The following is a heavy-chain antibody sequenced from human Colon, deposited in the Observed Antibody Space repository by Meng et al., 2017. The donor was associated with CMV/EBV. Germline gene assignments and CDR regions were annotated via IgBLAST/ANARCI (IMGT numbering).Heavy chain of an antibody. CDR2: INPDGSEK. Sequence: GESLKISCEVSGLTFSSYWFSWVRQAPEKGLEWVANINPDGSEKYYLDSVKGRFTIFRDNAKNSLYLQVNSLRVDDTAVYYCATDTARVRGYWGQGTLVTVSS. CDR3: ATDTARVRGY. J-gene: IGHJ4*02. D-gene: IGHD3-10*01. V-gene: IGHV3-7*04. CDR1: GLTFSSYW.